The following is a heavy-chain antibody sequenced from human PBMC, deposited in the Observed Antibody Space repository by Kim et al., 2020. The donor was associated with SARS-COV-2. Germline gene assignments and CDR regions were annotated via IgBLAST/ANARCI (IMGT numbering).Heavy chain of an antibody. CDR2: SDGGLRT. CDR3: EASDY. V-gene: IGHV3-23*01. Sequence: SDGGLRTHYADSVKSRFTISRDKSRSTLFLQMNYLRAEDTAIYYCEASDYWGQGSLVTVSS. J-gene: IGHJ4*02.